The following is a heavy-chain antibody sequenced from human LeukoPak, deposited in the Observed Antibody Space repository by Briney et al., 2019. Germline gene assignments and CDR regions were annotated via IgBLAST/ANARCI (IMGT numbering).Heavy chain of an antibody. CDR1: GGSISSYY. V-gene: IGHV4-4*07. Sequence: SETLSLTCTVSGGSISSYYWSWIRQPAGKGLEWIWRIYTSGSTNYNASLKSRVSMSVDTSKNQFSLKLSSVTAADTAVFYCARENSGSYREFDYWGQGTLVTVSS. CDR2: IYTSGST. D-gene: IGHD1-26*01. CDR3: ARENSGSYREFDY. J-gene: IGHJ4*02.